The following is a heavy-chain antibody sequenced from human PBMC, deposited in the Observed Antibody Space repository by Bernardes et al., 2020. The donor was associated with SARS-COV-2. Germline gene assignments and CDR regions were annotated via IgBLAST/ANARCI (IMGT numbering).Heavy chain of an antibody. V-gene: IGHV4-4*07. CDR1: GGSISSYY. D-gene: IGHD2-2*01. Sequence: SETLSLTCTVSGGSISSYYWSWIRQPAGKGLEWIGRIYTSGSTNYNPSLKSRVTMSVDTSKNQFSLKLSSVTAADTAVYYCARDGYCSSTSCPRGWFDPWGQGTLVTVSS. CDR3: ARDGYCSSTSCPRGWFDP. J-gene: IGHJ5*02. CDR2: IYTSGST.